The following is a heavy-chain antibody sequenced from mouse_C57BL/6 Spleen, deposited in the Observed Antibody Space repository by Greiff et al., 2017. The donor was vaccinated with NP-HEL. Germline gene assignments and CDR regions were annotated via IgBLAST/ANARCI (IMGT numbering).Heavy chain of an antibody. J-gene: IGHJ2*01. V-gene: IGHV1-15*01. Sequence: QVQLKQSGAELVRPGASVTLSCKASGYTFTDYEMHWVKQTPVHGLEWIGAIDPETGGTAYNQKFKGKAILTADKSSSTAYMELRSLTSEDSAVYYCTRSESITTVSFDYWGQGTTLTVSS. CDR2: IDPETGGT. CDR1: GYTFTDYE. D-gene: IGHD1-1*01. CDR3: TRSESITTVSFDY.